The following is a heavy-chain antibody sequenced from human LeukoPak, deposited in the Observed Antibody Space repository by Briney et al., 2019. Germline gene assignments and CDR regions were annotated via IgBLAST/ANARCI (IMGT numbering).Heavy chain of an antibody. D-gene: IGHD3-16*01. CDR2: ISAYNGNT. J-gene: IGHJ4*02. V-gene: IGHV1-18*01. CDR1: GYTLTSYG. Sequence: GASVKVSCKASGYTLTSYGISWVRPAPGQGREWMGWISAYNGNTNYAQSLQGRVSMTTDTSTTTAYLELRSLRSDDSGVYYCAIDEVKPDYDYVWGSSSGTSGHFDYWGQGTLVTVSS. CDR3: AIDEVKPDYDYVWGSSSGTSGHFDY.